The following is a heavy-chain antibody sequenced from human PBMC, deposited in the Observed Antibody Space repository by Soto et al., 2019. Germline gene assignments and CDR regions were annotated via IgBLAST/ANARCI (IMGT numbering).Heavy chain of an antibody. CDR3: VRYCSTTLCNGVATRTFDY. CDR2: ISTSGSTV. CDR1: IFTFITYE. D-gene: IGHD2-2*01. V-gene: IGHV3-48*03. Sequence: HPGWSLRLSCAASIFTFITYEMNWVRQAPGKGLEWVSYISTSGSTVYYADSVKGRFTISRDNTRNSLYLQMNSLRDEDTALYYCVRYCSTTLCNGVATRTFDYWGQGTLVTVSS. J-gene: IGHJ4*02.